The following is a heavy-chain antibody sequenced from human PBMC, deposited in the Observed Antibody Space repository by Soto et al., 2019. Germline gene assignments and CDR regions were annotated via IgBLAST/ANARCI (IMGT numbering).Heavy chain of an antibody. Sequence: QVQLQESGPGLVKSSETLSLTCSVSGDSSSTYYWGRIRQPPGKGLEWIGYINYSGRSNHNPSLKSRLSISVDASKNQVSLKLTSVTAADTAVYYCARSYCADSVSCNWFDPWGQGTLVVVSS. D-gene: IGHD2-8*02. CDR2: INYSGRS. CDR1: GDSSSTYY. CDR3: ARSYCADSVSCNWFDP. J-gene: IGHJ5*02. V-gene: IGHV4-59*01.